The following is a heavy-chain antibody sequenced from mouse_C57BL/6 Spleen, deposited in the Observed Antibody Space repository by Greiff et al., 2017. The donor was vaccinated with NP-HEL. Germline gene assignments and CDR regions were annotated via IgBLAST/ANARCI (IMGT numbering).Heavy chain of an antibody. V-gene: IGHV1-69*01. Sequence: QVQLQQPGAELVMPGASVKLSCKASGYTFTGYWMHWVTQRPGQGLEWLGEIDPSDSYTNYNQKFKGKSTLTVDKSSSTAYMQLSSLTSEDSAVYYGAVYYGSSYPYAMDYWGQGTSVTVSS. CDR3: AVYYGSSYPYAMDY. CDR2: IDPSDSYT. J-gene: IGHJ4*01. CDR1: GYTFTGYW. D-gene: IGHD1-1*01.